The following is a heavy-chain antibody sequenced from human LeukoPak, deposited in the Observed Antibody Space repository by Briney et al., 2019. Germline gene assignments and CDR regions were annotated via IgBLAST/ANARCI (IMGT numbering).Heavy chain of an antibody. V-gene: IGHV3-20*04. CDR2: INWNGGST. CDR1: GFTFDDYG. CDR3: ASDSRCWYAFDY. D-gene: IGHD6-13*01. J-gene: IGHJ4*02. Sequence: GGSLRLSCAASGFTFDDYGMSWVRQAPGKGLEWVSGINWNGGSTGYADSVKGRFTISRDNAKNSLYLQMNSLRAEDTALYYCASDSRCWYAFDYWGQGTLITVSS.